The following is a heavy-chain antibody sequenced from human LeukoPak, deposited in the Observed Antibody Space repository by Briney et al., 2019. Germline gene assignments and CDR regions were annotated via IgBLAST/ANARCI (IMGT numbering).Heavy chain of an antibody. D-gene: IGHD6-13*01. CDR2: IRSDGSNQ. CDR3: AKSGGAAAYYWYFDL. CDR1: GFTFSSYA. J-gene: IGHJ2*01. V-gene: IGHV3-30*02. Sequence: GGSLRLSCAASGFTFSSYAMHWVRQAPGKGLEWVAFIRSDGSNQYYADSVRGRFTISRDNAKNSLYLQMNSLRADDTAVYYCAKSGGAAAYYWYFDLWGRGTLVTVSS.